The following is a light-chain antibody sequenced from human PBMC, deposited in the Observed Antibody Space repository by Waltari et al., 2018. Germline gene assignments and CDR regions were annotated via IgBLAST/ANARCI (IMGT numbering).Light chain of an antibody. CDR3: ASFAGSNNL. J-gene: IGLJ2*01. V-gene: IGLV2-8*01. CDR1: STDIGVYNY. Sequence: QSALTQPPSASGSPGQSVTISCTGTSTDIGVYNYVSWYQQHPAKAPKPLIYEVTERPSGVPDRFSGSKSGNTASLTVSGLQGEDEADYYCASFAGSNNLFGGGTKLTVL. CDR2: EVT.